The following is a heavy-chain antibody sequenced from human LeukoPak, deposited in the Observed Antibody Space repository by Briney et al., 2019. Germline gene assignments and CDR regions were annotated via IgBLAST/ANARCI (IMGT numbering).Heavy chain of an antibody. V-gene: IGHV3-23*01. CDR3: AKSYYDSSGYYYLGY. CDR1: GFTFSNYA. D-gene: IGHD3-22*01. CDR2: ISNSDNKP. Sequence: PGGSLRLSCAASGFTFSNYAMSWVRQAPGKGLEWVSTISNSDNKPYYADSVKGRFTISRDNSKNTLHLQMNSLRAEDTAVYYCAKSYYDSSGYYYLGYWGQGTLVTVSS. J-gene: IGHJ4*02.